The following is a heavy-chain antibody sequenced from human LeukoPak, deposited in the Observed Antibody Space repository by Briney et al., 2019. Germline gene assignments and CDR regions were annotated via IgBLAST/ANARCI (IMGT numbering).Heavy chain of an antibody. V-gene: IGHV3-7*03. J-gene: IGHJ4*02. CDR1: GFTFSSYW. CDR2: IKQDGSEK. CDR3: AKASSGWSQYDY. D-gene: IGHD6-19*01. Sequence: PGGSLRLSCPASGFTFSSYWMSWVRQAPGKGLEWVANIKQDGSEKYYVDSVKGRFTISRDNSKNTLYLQMNSLRAEDTAVYYCAKASSGWSQYDYWGQGTLVPVSS.